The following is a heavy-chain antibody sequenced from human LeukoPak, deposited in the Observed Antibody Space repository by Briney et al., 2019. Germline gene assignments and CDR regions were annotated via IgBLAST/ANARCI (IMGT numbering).Heavy chain of an antibody. J-gene: IGHJ6*02. CDR3: ARDGAKKDYDFWSGSPGAYYYYGTDV. D-gene: IGHD3-3*01. CDR1: GFTFSSYS. Sequence: PGGSLRLSCAASGFTFSSYSMNWVRQAPGKGLEWVSSISSSSSYIYYADSVKGRFTISRDNAKNSLYLQMNSLSAEDTAVYYCARDGAKKDYDFWSGSPGAYYYYGTDVWGQGTTVTVSS. CDR2: ISSSSSYI. V-gene: IGHV3-21*01.